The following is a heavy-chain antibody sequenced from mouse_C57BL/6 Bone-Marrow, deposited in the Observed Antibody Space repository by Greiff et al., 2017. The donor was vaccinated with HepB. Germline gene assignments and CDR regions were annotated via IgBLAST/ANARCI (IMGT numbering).Heavy chain of an antibody. CDR1: GYTFTSYW. CDR3: ASGPYYYGSSYGLLAMDY. Sequence: QVQLQQPGTELVKPGASVKLSCKASGYTFTSYWMHWVQQRPGQGLEWIGNINPSNGGTNYNEKFKSKATLTVDKSSSTAYMQLSSLTSEDSAVYYCASGPYYYGSSYGLLAMDYWGQGTSVTVSS. CDR2: INPSNGGT. D-gene: IGHD1-1*01. V-gene: IGHV1-53*01. J-gene: IGHJ4*01.